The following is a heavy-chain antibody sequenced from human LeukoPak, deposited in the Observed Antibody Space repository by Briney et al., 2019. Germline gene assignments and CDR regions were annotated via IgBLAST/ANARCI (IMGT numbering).Heavy chain of an antibody. CDR3: ARSSGWWSLDY. CDR1: GFTFSAYA. Sequence: GGSLRLSCTASGFTFSAYAMSWVRQAPGRGLEWVSAFDTGFGTYYPDSLKGRFSISRDNSKNTLFLQMNSLRAEDTAVYYCARSSGWWSLDYWGQGTLVTVSS. V-gene: IGHV3-23*01. D-gene: IGHD6-19*01. J-gene: IGHJ4*02. CDR2: FDTGFGT.